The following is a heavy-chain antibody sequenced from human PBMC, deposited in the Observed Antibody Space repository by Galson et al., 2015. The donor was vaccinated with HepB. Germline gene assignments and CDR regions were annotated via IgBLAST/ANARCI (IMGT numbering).Heavy chain of an antibody. Sequence: SLRLSCAASGFTFNNAWMNWVRQAPGKGLQWVGRIKSTTRGGTTDYAAPGKGRFTISRDDSKTTQYLQMNSLKIEDTAVYYCTTWGYYDSSDAIWGDWGQGTLVSVSS. J-gene: IGHJ1*01. CDR1: GFTFNNAW. CDR3: TTWGYYDSSDAIWGD. D-gene: IGHD3-22*01. CDR2: IKSTTRGGTT. V-gene: IGHV3-15*07.